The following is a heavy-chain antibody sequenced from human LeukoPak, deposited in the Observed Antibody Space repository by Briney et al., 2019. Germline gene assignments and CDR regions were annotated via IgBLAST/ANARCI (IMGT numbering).Heavy chain of an antibody. D-gene: IGHD3-16*01. CDR2: ISSSSSYI. CDR3: ARDAIGVFGAFDI. J-gene: IGHJ3*02. Sequence: GGSLRLSCAASGFTFGSYAMHWVRQAPGKGLEWVSSISSSSSYIYYADSVKGRFTISRDNAKNSLYLQMNSLRAEDTAVYYCARDAIGVFGAFDIWGQGTMVTVSS. CDR1: GFTFGSYA. V-gene: IGHV3-21*01.